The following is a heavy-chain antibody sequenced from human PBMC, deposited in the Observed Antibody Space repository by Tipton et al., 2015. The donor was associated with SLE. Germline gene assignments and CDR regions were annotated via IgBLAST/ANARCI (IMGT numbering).Heavy chain of an antibody. D-gene: IGHD6-25*01. J-gene: IGHJ2*01. CDR1: GDSINNYY. Sequence: TLSLTCTVSGDSINNYYWSWVRQPPGKGLEWIGYISSSGSTNYKYSLKSRVTISADTSKNQVSLKMSYVTAADTAVYYCATPVGGYRSASRVVWYFDRWGRGTLVNVSS. CDR2: ISSSGST. V-gene: IGHV4-59*01. CDR3: ATPVGGYRSASRVVWYFDR.